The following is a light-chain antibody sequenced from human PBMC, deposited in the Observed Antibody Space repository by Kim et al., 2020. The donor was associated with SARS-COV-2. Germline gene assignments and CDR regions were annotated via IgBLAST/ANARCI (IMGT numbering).Light chain of an antibody. V-gene: IGLV6-57*02. CDR2: EDE. J-gene: IGLJ3*02. Sequence: NFMLTQPHSVSESPGKTVTISCTGSSGSIASNYVHWYQQRPGSAPITLIYEDEQRPSGVPERFSGSIDRSSNSASLTISGLKTEDEADYYCQSYDADSRWVFGGGTQLTVL. CDR3: QSYDADSRWV. CDR1: SGSIASNY.